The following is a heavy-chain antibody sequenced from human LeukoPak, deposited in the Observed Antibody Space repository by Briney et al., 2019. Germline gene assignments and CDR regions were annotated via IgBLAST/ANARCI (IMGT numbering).Heavy chain of an antibody. D-gene: IGHD3-3*01. V-gene: IGHV1-69*05. CDR1: GGTFSSYA. CDR3: ARGLDDFWSGYWYG. J-gene: IGHJ4*02. CDR2: IIPIFGTA. Sequence: GASVKVSCKASGGTFSSYAISWVRQAPGQGLEWMGGIIPIFGTANYAQKFQGRVTITTDESTSTAYMELSSLRSEDTAVYYCARGLDDFWSGYWYGWGQGTLVTVSS.